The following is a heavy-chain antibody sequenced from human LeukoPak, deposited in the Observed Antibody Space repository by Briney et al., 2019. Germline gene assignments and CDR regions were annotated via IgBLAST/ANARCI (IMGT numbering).Heavy chain of an antibody. D-gene: IGHD2-2*01. CDR2: IYTSGST. J-gene: IGHJ5*02. CDR1: GGSISSGSYY. Sequence: SQTLSLTCTVSGGSISSGSYYWSWIRQPAGKGLEWIGRIYTSGSTNYNPSLKSRVTISVDTSKNQFSLKLSSVTAADTAVYYCARDGPFVVPAVSWGQGTLVTVSS. CDR3: ARDGPFVVPAVS. V-gene: IGHV4-61*02.